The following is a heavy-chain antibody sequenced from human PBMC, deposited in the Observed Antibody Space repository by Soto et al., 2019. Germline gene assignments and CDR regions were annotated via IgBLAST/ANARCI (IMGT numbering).Heavy chain of an antibody. V-gene: IGHV3-21*01. CDR1: GFTFMSYS. J-gene: IGHJ4*02. D-gene: IGHD6-13*01. CDR2: ISSSSSYI. CDR3: ATYSSPFDY. Sequence: PWGSLRLSCAASGFTFMSYSINFFRQSPGKGLEWVSSISSSSSYIYYADSVKGRFTISRDNAKNSLYLQMNSLRAEDTAVYYCATYSSPFDYWGQGTLVTVSS.